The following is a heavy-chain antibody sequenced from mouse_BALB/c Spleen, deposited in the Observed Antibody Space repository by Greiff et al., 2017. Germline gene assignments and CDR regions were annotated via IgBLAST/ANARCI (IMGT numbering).Heavy chain of an antibody. D-gene: IGHD2-4*01. J-gene: IGHJ2*01. Sequence: QVQLQQPGAELVKPGASVKMSCKASGYTFTSYNMHWVKQTPGQGLEWIGAIYPGNGDTSYNQKFKGKATLTADKSSSTAYMQLSSLTSEDSAVYYCARLRTMITLYFDYWGQGTTLTVSS. CDR2: IYPGNGDT. CDR3: ARLRTMITLYFDY. CDR1: GYTFTSYN. V-gene: IGHV1-12*01.